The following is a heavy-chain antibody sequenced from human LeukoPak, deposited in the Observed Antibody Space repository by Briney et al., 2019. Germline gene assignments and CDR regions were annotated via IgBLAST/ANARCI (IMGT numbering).Heavy chain of an antibody. CDR1: GGSFSGYY. CDR3: ARDSAGQKLGYYYYYMDV. D-gene: IGHD2-21*01. J-gene: IGHJ6*03. Sequence: SETLSLTCAVYGGSFSGYYWSWIRQPPGKGLEWIGEINHSGSTNYNPSLKSRVTISVDTSKNQFSLKLSSVTPEDTAVYYCARDSAGQKLGYYYYYMDVWGKGTTVTISS. CDR2: INHSGST. V-gene: IGHV4-34*01.